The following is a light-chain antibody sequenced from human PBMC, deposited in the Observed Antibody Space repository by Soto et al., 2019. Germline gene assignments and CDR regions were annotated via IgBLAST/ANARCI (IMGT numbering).Light chain of an antibody. J-gene: IGKJ4*01. CDR3: QQFYDVVLT. CDR1: QDIDTS. CDR2: DAS. Sequence: DIQMTQSPSSLSASVGDRVTITCQASQDIDTSLNWYQLRPGEAPKLLFYDASILETGVPSRFSGSGSGAKFTLTITSLQPEDFATYSCQQFYDVVLTFGGGTRVEVK. V-gene: IGKV1-33*01.